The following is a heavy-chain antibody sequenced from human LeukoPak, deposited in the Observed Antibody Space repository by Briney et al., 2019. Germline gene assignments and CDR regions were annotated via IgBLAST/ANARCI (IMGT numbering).Heavy chain of an antibody. Sequence: SVKVSCKASGGTFSSYAISWVRQAPGQGLEWMGRIIPILGIANYALKFQGRVTITADKSTSTAYMELSSLRSEDTAVYYCARAGRAWSGYDLDYWGQGTLVTVSS. J-gene: IGHJ4*02. CDR1: GGTFSSYA. V-gene: IGHV1-69*04. CDR3: ARAGRAWSGYDLDY. D-gene: IGHD5-12*01. CDR2: IIPILGIA.